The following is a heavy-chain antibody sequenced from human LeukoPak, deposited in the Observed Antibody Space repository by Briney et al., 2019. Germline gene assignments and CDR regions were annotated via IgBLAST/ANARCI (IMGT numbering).Heavy chain of an antibody. CDR1: GGSVSSGSYY. CDR3: ASLAYCGGDCYTDFDY. D-gene: IGHD2-21*02. V-gene: IGHV4-61*01. Sequence: SETLSFTCTVSGGSVSSGSYYWSWIRQPPGKGLEWIGYIYYSGSTNYNPSLKSRVTISVDTSKNQFSLKLSSVTAADTAVYYCASLAYCGGDCYTDFDYWGQGTLVTVSS. J-gene: IGHJ4*02. CDR2: IYYSGST.